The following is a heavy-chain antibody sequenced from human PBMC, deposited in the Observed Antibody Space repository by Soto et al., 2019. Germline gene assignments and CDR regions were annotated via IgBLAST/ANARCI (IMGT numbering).Heavy chain of an antibody. J-gene: IGHJ6*02. CDR3: ARSLSAAVNYGLDV. D-gene: IGHD6-13*01. Sequence: GGSLRLSCAGSGLTFSDYYMSWIRQAPGKGLEWVSAINDDGESTYYADSVKGRFTIFRDNSKNTLFLQVSSLGAEDTAIYFCARSLSAAVNYGLDVWGQGTTVTVSS. CDR1: GLTFSDYY. V-gene: IGHV3-23*01. CDR2: INDDGEST.